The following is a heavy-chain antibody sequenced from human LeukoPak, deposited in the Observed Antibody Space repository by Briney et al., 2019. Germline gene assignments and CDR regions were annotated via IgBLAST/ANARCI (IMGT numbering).Heavy chain of an antibody. CDR2: VIPIFDTA. CDR3: ARISLGAIWGYYYGMDV. J-gene: IGHJ6*02. CDR1: GGTFSSYS. D-gene: IGHD1-26*01. V-gene: IGHV1-69*13. Sequence: ASVKVSCKASGGTFSSYSISWVRQAPGQGLEWMGGVIPIFDTADYAQKFQGRVTITADESTSTAYMELSSLRSEDTAVFYCARISLGAIWGYYYGMDVWGQGTTVTVSS.